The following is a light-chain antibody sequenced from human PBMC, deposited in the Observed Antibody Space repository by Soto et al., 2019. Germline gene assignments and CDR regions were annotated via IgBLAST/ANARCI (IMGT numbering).Light chain of an antibody. CDR3: CSYAGSDTHYV. V-gene: IGLV2-23*01. CDR2: EDT. CDR1: DSDVGTYDL. Sequence: QSALTQPASMSGSPGQSITISCTGTDSDVGTYDLVSWYQQHPGKAPKLMIYEDTQRPSGVSNRFSGSKSANTASLTISGLQAEDEADYYCCSYAGSDTHYVFGTGTKVTVL. J-gene: IGLJ1*01.